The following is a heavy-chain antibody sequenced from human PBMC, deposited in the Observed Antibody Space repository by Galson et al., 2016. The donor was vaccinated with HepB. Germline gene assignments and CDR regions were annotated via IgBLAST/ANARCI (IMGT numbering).Heavy chain of an antibody. CDR1: GFNFSTCS. CDR3: ARLRDFWRGYAHYSGGMDV. D-gene: IGHD3-3*01. CDR2: VSSSSTTK. V-gene: IGHV3-48*02. J-gene: IGHJ6*02. Sequence: SLRLSCAASGFNFSTCSMTWVRQAPGKGLEWVAYVSSSSTTKFYTDSVKGRFTISRDNAKKSLFLQMNTLKDEDTAVYYCARLRDFWRGYAHYSGGMDVWGQGTTVTVSS.